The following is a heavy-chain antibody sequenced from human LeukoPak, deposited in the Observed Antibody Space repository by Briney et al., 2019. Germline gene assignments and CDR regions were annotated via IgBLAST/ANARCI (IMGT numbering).Heavy chain of an antibody. V-gene: IGHV4-30-2*01. Sequence: SQTLSLTCTVSGGSISSGGYYWSWIRQPPGKGLEWIGYIYHSGSTYYNPSLKSRVTISVDRSKNQFSLKLSSVTAADTAVYYCARAPLDGQRAFDIWGQGTMVTVSS. CDR2: IYHSGST. CDR1: GGSISSGGYY. D-gene: IGHD3/OR15-3a*01. CDR3: ARAPLDGQRAFDI. J-gene: IGHJ3*02.